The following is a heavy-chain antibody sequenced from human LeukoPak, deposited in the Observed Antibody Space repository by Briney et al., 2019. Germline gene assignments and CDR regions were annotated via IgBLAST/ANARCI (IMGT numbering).Heavy chain of an antibody. CDR3: ARHSGDGYNYGGSFDY. CDR1: GYSLTSYW. D-gene: IGHD5-24*01. V-gene: IGHV5-51*01. J-gene: IGHJ4*02. Sequence: GESLKISCKGSGYSLTSYWIGCVRQMPGKGLEWMGNIYPGDSDTRYSPSFQGQVTISADKSISTAYLQWSSLKASDTAMYYCARHSGDGYNYGGSFDYWGQGTLVTVFS. CDR2: IYPGDSDT.